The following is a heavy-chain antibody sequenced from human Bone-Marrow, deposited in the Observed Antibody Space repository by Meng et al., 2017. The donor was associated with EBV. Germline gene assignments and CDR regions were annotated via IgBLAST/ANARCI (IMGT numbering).Heavy chain of an antibody. Sequence: HVQLQESGPELVKPSETLSLTCTVSGGSISSYYWSWIRQPPGKGLEWIGYIYYSGSTNYNPSLKSRVTISVDTSKNQFSLKLSSVTAADTAVYYCARGTLYYFDYWGQGTLVTVSS. CDR3: ARGTLYYFDY. CDR1: GGSISSYY. V-gene: IGHV4-59*01. D-gene: IGHD1-7*01. J-gene: IGHJ4*02. CDR2: IYYSGST.